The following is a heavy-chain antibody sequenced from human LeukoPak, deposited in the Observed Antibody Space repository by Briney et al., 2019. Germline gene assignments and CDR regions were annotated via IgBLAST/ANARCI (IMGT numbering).Heavy chain of an antibody. J-gene: IGHJ3*02. CDR3: AREGGIQLWSFDI. CDR1: GFTFSSYS. D-gene: IGHD5-18*01. CDR2: ISSSSSYI. V-gene: IGHV3-21*01. Sequence: GGSLRLSRAASGFTFSSYSMNWVRQAPEKGLEWVSSISSSSSYIYYADSVKGRFTISRDNAKNSLYLQMNSLRAEDTAVYYCAREGGIQLWSFDIWGQGTMVTVSS.